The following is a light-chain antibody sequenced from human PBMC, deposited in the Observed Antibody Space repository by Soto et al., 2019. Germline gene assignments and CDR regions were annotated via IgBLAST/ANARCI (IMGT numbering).Light chain of an antibody. CDR1: QSVRTY. CDR3: QQRSNWPPEYT. J-gene: IGKJ2*01. CDR2: DAS. V-gene: IGKV3-11*01. Sequence: EIVLTQSPVTLSLSPGERATLSCRASQSVRTYLAWYQVKPGQAPRLLIYDASSRASGVPARFSGSGSGTDFTLTISSLEPEDFAVYYCQQRSNWPPEYTFGQGTKLEIK.